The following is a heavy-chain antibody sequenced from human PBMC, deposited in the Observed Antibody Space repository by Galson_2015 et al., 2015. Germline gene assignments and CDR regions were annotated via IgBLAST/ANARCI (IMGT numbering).Heavy chain of an antibody. D-gene: IGHD5-24*01. J-gene: IGHJ4*02. CDR2: ISSSSSYI. Sequence: SLRLSCAASGFTFSSYRMNWVRQAPGKGLEWVSSISSSSSYIYYADSVKGRFTISRDNAKNSLYLQMNSLRAEDTAVYYCARDRLEDGYNSPPDYWGQGTLVTVSS. CDR1: GFTFSSYR. CDR3: ARDRLEDGYNSPPDY. V-gene: IGHV3-21*01.